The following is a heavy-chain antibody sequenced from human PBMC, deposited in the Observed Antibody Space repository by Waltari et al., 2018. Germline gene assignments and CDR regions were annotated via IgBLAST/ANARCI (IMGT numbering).Heavy chain of an antibody. V-gene: IGHV5-51*01. CDR2: IYPGDSDT. CDR1: GYSFTSYW. D-gene: IGHD3-10*01. Sequence: EVQLVQSGAEVQKPGESLKISCKGSGYSFTSYWIGWARQTPGKGLEWMGIIYPGDSDTRYSPSFQGQVTISADKSISTAYLQWSSLKASDTAMYYCARQSKVIHSLWFGEGAADYWGQGTLVTVSS. J-gene: IGHJ4*02. CDR3: ARQSKVIHSLWFGEGAADY.